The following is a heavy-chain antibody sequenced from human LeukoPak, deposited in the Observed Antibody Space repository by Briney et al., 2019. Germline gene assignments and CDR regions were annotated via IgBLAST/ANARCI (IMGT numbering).Heavy chain of an antibody. Sequence: ASVKVSCKASGYTFTGCYMHWVRQAPGQGLEWMGWINPNSGGTNYAQKFQGRVTMTRDTSISTAYMELSRLRSDDTAVYYCARVGDYYDSSGDFDYWGQGTLVTVSS. J-gene: IGHJ4*02. V-gene: IGHV1-2*02. CDR1: GYTFTGCY. D-gene: IGHD3-22*01. CDR2: INPNSGGT. CDR3: ARVGDYYDSSGDFDY.